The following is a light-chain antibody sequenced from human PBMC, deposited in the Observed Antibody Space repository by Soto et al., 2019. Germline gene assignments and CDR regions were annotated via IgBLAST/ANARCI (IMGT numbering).Light chain of an antibody. Sequence: ETVMTQSPATLSVSPGERATLSCRASQSVSSKLAWYQQKPGQAPRLFIYGASTRATGIPARFSGSGSGTEFTLTISSLQSEDFAVYYCQQYNNWPYTFGQGTKLEIK. V-gene: IGKV3-15*01. J-gene: IGKJ2*01. CDR3: QQYNNWPYT. CDR1: QSVSSK. CDR2: GAS.